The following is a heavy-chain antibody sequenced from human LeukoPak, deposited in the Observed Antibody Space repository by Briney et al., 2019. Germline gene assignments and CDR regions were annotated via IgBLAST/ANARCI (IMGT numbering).Heavy chain of an antibody. D-gene: IGHD2-21*01. V-gene: IGHV3-21*01. Sequence: GGSLRLSCAASGFTFSSYSMNWVRQAPGKGLEWVSSISSSSSYIYYADSVKGRFTISRDNAKNSLYLQMNSLRAEDTAVYYCARDVSRGVRALGAFDIWGQGTMVTVSS. J-gene: IGHJ3*02. CDR1: GFTFSSYS. CDR2: ISSSSSYI. CDR3: ARDVSRGVRALGAFDI.